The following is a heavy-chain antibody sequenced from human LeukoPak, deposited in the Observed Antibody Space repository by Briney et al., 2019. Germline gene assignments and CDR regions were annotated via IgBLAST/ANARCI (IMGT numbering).Heavy chain of an antibody. D-gene: IGHD2-2*01. CDR2: IYWNDGE. J-gene: IGHJ4*02. CDR1: GFSLSTSGVG. Sequence: SGPTLVNPTQTLTLTCTFSGFSLSTSGVGVAWIRQPPGKALEWLALIYWNDGERYSPSLKSRLTITKDTSKNQVVLTMTNMDPVDTATYYCAHSLRPATFDYWGQGTLVTVSS. CDR3: AHSLRPATFDY. V-gene: IGHV2-5*01.